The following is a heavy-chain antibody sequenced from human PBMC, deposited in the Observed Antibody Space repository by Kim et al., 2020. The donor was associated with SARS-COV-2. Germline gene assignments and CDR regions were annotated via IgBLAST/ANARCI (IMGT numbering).Heavy chain of an antibody. Sequence: GGSLRLSCTASGFTFSTYAMTWVRQAPGKGLEWVSGIGGSAARTYYADSVKGRFTISRDNSKNTLYLQMNSLRAEDTALYYCAKEYSKGCSFDCWGQGTLVTVSS. CDR3: AKEYSKGCSFDC. CDR1: GFTFSTYA. J-gene: IGHJ4*02. D-gene: IGHD1-26*01. CDR2: IGGSAART. V-gene: IGHV3-23*01.